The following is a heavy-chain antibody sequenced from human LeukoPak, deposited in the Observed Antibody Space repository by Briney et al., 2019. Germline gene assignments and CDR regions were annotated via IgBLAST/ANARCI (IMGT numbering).Heavy chain of an antibody. Sequence: SQTLSLTCTVSGGSISSGSYYWSWIRQPAGKGLEWIGRIYTSGSTNYNPSLKSRVTISVDTSKNQFSLKLSSVTAADTAIYYCAKHYMGSSYNRGLDYWGQGTLVTVSS. V-gene: IGHV4-61*02. CDR2: IYTSGST. CDR1: GGSISSGSYY. J-gene: IGHJ4*02. D-gene: IGHD3-10*01. CDR3: AKHYMGSSYNRGLDY.